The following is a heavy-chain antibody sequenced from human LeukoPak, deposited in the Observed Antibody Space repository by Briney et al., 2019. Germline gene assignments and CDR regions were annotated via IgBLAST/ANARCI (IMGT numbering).Heavy chain of an antibody. Sequence: SETLSLTCTVSGGSISSSSYYWGWIRQPPGKGLEWIGSIYYSGSTYYNPSLKSRVTISVDTSKNQFSLKLSSVTAADTAVYYCARGVNSSSWYVFVYWGQGTLVTVSS. V-gene: IGHV4-39*01. J-gene: IGHJ4*02. CDR3: ARGVNSSSWYVFVY. CDR2: IYYSGST. CDR1: GGSISSSSYY. D-gene: IGHD6-13*01.